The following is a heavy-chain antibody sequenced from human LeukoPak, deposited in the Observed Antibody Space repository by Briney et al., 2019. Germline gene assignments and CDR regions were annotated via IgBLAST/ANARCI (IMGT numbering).Heavy chain of an antibody. V-gene: IGHV4-59*12. D-gene: IGHD6-25*01. CDR2: IHYSGTT. CDR3: ASSSDYYYGMDV. Sequence: SETLSLTCTISGGSINTYYWNWIRRPPGKGLEWIVYIHYSGTTNYNPSLKSRVTISVDTSKNQFSLKLSSVTAADTAVYYCASSSDYYYGMDVWGQGTTITVSS. J-gene: IGHJ6*02. CDR1: GGSINTYY.